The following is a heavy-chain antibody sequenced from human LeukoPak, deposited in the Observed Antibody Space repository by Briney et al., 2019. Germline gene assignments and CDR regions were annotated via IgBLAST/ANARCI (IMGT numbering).Heavy chain of an antibody. CDR3: ARGDSSSWYYFDY. J-gene: IGHJ4*02. CDR1: GYTFTGYY. D-gene: IGHD6-13*01. CDR2: INPNSGGT. Sequence: ASVKVSCKASGYTFTGYYMHWVRQAPGQGLEWMGWINPNSGGTNYAQKFQGRFTMTRDTSISTAYMELSRLRSDDTAVYYCARGDSSSWYYFDYWGQGTLVTVSS. V-gene: IGHV1-2*02.